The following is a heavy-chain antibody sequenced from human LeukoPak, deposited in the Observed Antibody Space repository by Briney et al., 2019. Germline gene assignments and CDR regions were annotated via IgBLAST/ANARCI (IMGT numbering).Heavy chain of an antibody. Sequence: GGSLRLSCAASGFTFSSYAMSWVRQAPGKGLEWVSAISGSGGSTYYADSVKGRFTITRDNSKDTLYLQMNSLRAEDTAVYYCAKTALGYYYDSSGTSLDYWGQGTLVTVSS. J-gene: IGHJ4*02. CDR1: GFTFSSYA. CDR2: ISGSGGST. V-gene: IGHV3-23*01. CDR3: AKTALGYYYDSSGTSLDY. D-gene: IGHD3-22*01.